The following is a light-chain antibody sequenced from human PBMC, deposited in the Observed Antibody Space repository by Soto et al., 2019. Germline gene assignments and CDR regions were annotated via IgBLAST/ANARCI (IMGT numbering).Light chain of an antibody. CDR1: SSDVGSYNL. V-gene: IGLV2-23*02. J-gene: IGLJ2*01. Sequence: QSALTQPASVSGSPGQSITISCTGTSSDVGSYNLVSWYQQHPGKAPKLMIYEVSKRPSGVSNRFSGSKSGNTASLTISGHQAEDEADYYCCSYAGSSTFVVFGGGTKLTVL. CDR3: CSYAGSSTFVV. CDR2: EVS.